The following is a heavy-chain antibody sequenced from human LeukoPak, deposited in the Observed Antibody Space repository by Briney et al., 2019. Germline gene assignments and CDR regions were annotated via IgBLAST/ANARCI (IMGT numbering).Heavy chain of an antibody. D-gene: IGHD3-3*01. CDR1: GGSISSGSYY. V-gene: IGHV4-61*02. CDR2: IYTSGST. J-gene: IGHJ6*02. CDR3: ARGPPYYDFWSGYQDGMDV. Sequence: SQTPSLTCTVSGGSISSGSYYWSWIRQPAGKGLEWIGRIYTSGSTNYNPSLKSRVTISVDTSKNQFSLKLSSVTAADTAVYYCARGPPYYDFWSGYQDGMDVWGQGTTVTVSS.